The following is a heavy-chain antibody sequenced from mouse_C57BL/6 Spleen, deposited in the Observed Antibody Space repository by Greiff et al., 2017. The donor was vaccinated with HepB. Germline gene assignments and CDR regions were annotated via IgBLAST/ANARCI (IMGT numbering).Heavy chain of an antibody. J-gene: IGHJ2*01. CDR3: ARWAANYVRFFDY. CDR2: IYPGSGST. V-gene: IGHV1-55*01. CDR1: GYTFTSYW. D-gene: IGHD2-1*01. Sequence: QVHVKQPGAELVKPGASVKMSCKASGYTFTSYWITWVKQRPGQGLEWIGDIYPGSGSTNYNEKFKSKATLTVDTSSSTAYMQLSSLTSEDSAVYYCARWAANYVRFFDYWGQGTTLTVSS.